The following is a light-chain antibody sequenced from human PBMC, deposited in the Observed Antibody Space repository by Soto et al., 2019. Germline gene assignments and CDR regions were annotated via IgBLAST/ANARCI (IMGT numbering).Light chain of an antibody. CDR1: ESIDSW. J-gene: IGKJ1*01. CDR2: KAS. CDR3: QQYNSYRA. V-gene: IGKV1-5*03. Sequence: TQSPSTLSASVGDRVTITCRASESIDSWLAWHQQKPGRAPKLLISKASSLESGVPSRFSGSGFGTEFTLTISSLQPDDFATYYCQQYNSYRAFGQGTKVGIK.